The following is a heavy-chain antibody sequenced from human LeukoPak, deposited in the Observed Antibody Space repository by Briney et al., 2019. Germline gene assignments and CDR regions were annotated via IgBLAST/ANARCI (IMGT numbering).Heavy chain of an antibody. CDR2: ISGSGGRT. J-gene: IGHJ4*02. D-gene: IGHD1-26*01. Sequence: GGSLRLSCAASGFTFSSYGMSWDRQAPGKGLEWVSAISGSGGRTYYADSVKGRSTISRDNSKNTLYLQMNSMRAEDTAVYYCAKMSAGKPFPFNYWGQGTLVTVSS. V-gene: IGHV3-23*01. CDR1: GFTFSSYG. CDR3: AKMSAGKPFPFNY.